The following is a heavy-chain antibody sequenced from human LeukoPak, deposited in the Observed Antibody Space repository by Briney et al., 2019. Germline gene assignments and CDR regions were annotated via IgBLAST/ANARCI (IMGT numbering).Heavy chain of an antibody. CDR1: GFTFSSFE. Sequence: GGSLRLSCAASGFTFSSFEMNWVRQAPGKGLEWISYISSGGSTIYYADSVKGRFTISRDNSKNTLYLQMNSLRDDDTAVYYCVRGVGVSRFNYLDSWGQGTLVIVSS. J-gene: IGHJ4*02. V-gene: IGHV3-48*03. CDR2: ISSGGSTI. D-gene: IGHD6-13*01. CDR3: VRGVGVSRFNYLDS.